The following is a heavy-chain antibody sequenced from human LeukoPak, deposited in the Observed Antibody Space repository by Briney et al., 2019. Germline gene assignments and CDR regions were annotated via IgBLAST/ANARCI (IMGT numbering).Heavy chain of an antibody. CDR2: IDTGGNI. V-gene: IGHV3-53*01. Sequence: GGSLRLSSAASGLTVSSSYMSWVRQTPGKGLEWVSVIDTGGNIHYADSVKGRFTISRDNSKNTLYLQMNSLRVEDTAIYYCARDHCPDGVCAWGQGTLVTVSS. CDR3: ARDHCPDGVCA. D-gene: IGHD2-8*01. CDR1: GLTVSSSY. J-gene: IGHJ5*02.